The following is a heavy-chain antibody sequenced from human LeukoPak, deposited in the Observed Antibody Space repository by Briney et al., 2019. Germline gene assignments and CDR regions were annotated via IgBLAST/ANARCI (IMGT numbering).Heavy chain of an antibody. V-gene: IGHV1-2*02. D-gene: IGHD3-10*01. J-gene: IGHJ5*02. CDR2: INPNNGGT. CDR3: ASPDYYGSGSYQFDP. Sequence: ASVKVSCKASRHTFTGYYMHWVRQAPGQGLEWMGWINPNNGGTNYAQKFRGRVTMTSDTSISTAYMQLSSLISDDTVVYYCASPDYYGSGSYQFDPWGQGALVIVSS. CDR1: RHTFTGYY.